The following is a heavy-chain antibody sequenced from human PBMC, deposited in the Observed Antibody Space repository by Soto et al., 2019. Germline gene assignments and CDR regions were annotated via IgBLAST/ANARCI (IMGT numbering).Heavy chain of an antibody. Sequence: GASVKVSCKASGYSFTDYHIHWVRQAPGQGLEWLGRINPKSGGTSTAQKFQGWVTMTPDTSLSTASMELTRLTSDDTANYYCARAAPTDCSNGVCSILCNHDLDVWGQGTTVTVSS. V-gene: IGHV1-2*04. CDR1: GYSFTDYH. D-gene: IGHD2-8*01. CDR3: ARAAPTDCSNGVCSILCNHDLDV. CDR2: INPKSGGT. J-gene: IGHJ6*02.